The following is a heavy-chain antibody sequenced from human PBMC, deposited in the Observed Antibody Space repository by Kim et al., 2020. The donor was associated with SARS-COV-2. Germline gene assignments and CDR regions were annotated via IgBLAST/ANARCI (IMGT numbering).Heavy chain of an antibody. Sequence: TYAQCFTGRFVFSLDTPVSTAYLQISSLKAEDTAVYYCARFSSSWYSLDYWGQGTLVTVSS. J-gene: IGHJ4*02. CDR3: ARFSSSWYSLDY. D-gene: IGHD6-13*01. V-gene: IGHV7-4-1*02.